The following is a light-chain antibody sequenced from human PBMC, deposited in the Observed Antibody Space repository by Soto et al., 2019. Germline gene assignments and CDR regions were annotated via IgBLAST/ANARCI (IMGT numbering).Light chain of an antibody. Sequence: EIVLTQSPATLSLSIGERATLSCRASQSVSSYLAWYQQKPGQAPRLLIYDASNRATGIPARFSGSGSGTDFTLTISSLEPEDFAVYYCHQRSNWPRTFGQGTKLEIK. CDR3: HQRSNWPRT. V-gene: IGKV3-11*01. CDR1: QSVSSY. J-gene: IGKJ2*01. CDR2: DAS.